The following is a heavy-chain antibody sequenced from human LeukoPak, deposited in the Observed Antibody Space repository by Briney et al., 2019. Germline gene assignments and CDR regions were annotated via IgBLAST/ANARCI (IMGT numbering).Heavy chain of an antibody. V-gene: IGHV3-23*01. J-gene: IGHJ1*01. CDR1: GFTFSSYA. D-gene: IGHD3-9*01. CDR2: ITGPGSGT. CDR3: AKDQYYDILTGYYTDAEYFQH. Sequence: PGGSLRLSCAASGFTFSSYAMNWVRQAPGKGLEWVSSITGPGSGTYYADSVKGRFTISRDNSKNTLYLQMNSLRAEDTAVYYCAKDQYYDILTGYYTDAEYFQHWGQGTLVTVSS.